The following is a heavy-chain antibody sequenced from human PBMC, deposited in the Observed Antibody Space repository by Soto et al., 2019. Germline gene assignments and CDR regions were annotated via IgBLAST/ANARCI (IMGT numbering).Heavy chain of an antibody. Sequence: SETLSLTCTVSGYSISSGYYWGWIRQPPGKGLEWIGSIYHSGSTYYNPSLKSRVTISVDTSKNQFSLKLSSVTAADTAVYYCASFPRDDGWFDPWGQGTLVTVSS. CDR2: IYHSGST. CDR1: GYSISSGYY. D-gene: IGHD3-16*01. J-gene: IGHJ5*02. V-gene: IGHV4-38-2*02. CDR3: ASFPRDDGWFDP.